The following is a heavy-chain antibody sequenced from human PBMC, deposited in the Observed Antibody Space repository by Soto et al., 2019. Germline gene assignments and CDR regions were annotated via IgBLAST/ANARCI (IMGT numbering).Heavy chain of an antibody. Sequence: GSLRLSCAASGFTFSSYAMSWVRQAPGKGLEWVSAISGSGGSTYYADSVKGRFTISRDNSKNTLYLQMNSLRAEDTAVYYCAKVKNSGYEYYYYMDVWGKGTTVTVSS. CDR2: ISGSGGST. D-gene: IGHD5-12*01. J-gene: IGHJ6*03. V-gene: IGHV3-23*01. CDR3: AKVKNSGYEYYYYMDV. CDR1: GFTFSSYA.